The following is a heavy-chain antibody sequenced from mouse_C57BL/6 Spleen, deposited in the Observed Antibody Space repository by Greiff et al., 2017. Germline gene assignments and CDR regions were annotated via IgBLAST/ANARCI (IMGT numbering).Heavy chain of an antibody. CDR3: ARALYDYDNYAMDY. CDR2: ISSGSSTI. D-gene: IGHD2-4*01. J-gene: IGHJ4*01. V-gene: IGHV5-17*01. CDR1: GFTFSDYG. Sequence: EVKVVESGGGLVKPGGSLKLSCAASGFTFSDYGLHWVRQAPEKGLEWVAYISSGSSTIYYADTVKGRFTISRDNAKNTLFLQMTRLRSEDTAMYYCARALYDYDNYAMDYWGQGTSVTVSS.